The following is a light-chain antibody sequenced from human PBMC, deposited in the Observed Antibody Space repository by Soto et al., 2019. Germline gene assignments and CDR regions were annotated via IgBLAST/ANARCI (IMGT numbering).Light chain of an antibody. CDR1: QSVSSSY. CDR3: QQYGSSPRT. J-gene: IGKJ1*01. Sequence: EIVLTQSPGTLSLSPGERATLSCRASQSVSSSYLAWYQQKPGQAPRLLIYGASSRATGIPDRFSGSGSGTSFNLTIRRLEPEDFAVYYCQQYGSSPRTFGQGTKVEIK. V-gene: IGKV3-20*01. CDR2: GAS.